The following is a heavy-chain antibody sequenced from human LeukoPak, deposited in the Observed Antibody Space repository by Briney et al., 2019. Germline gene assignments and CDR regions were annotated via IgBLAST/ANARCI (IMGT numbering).Heavy chain of an antibody. CDR1: GYTFTRNG. D-gene: IGHD2-15*01. V-gene: IGHV1-18*01. CDR3: AGDGPRYCSGGICYSDH. J-gene: IGHJ4*02. Sequence: ASVKVSCKASGYTFTRNGITWVRQAPGQGLEWMGWISAHNDNTKYAQKLQGRVTMTTETSTNTAYMGLRSLTSDDTAVYYCAGDGPRYCSGGICYSDHWGQGTLVTVSS. CDR2: ISAHNDNT.